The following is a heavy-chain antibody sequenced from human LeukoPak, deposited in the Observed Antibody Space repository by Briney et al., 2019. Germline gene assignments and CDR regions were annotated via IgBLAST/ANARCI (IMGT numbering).Heavy chain of an antibody. D-gene: IGHD5-18*01. V-gene: IGHV1-8*01. CDR2: MNPNSGNT. CDR1: GYTFTSYD. J-gene: IGHJ4*02. Sequence: GASVKVSCKASGYTFTSYDINWVRQATGQGLEWMGWMNPNSGNTGYAQKFQGRVTMTRNTSISTACMELSSLRSEDTAVYYCARGLGRTAMVTRGGVRFDYWGQGTLVTVSS. CDR3: ARGLGRTAMVTRGGVRFDY.